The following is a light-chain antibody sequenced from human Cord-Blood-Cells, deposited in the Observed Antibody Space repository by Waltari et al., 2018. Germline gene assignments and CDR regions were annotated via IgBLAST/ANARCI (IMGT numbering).Light chain of an antibody. CDR2: DAS. CDR1: QSVSSY. J-gene: IGKJ1*01. V-gene: IGKV3-11*01. CDR3: QQRSNWLWT. Sequence: EIVLTQSPATLSLSPGERATLSCRASQSVSSYLAWYQQKPGQAPRLLIYDASNRATGIPARFSGSGSGTDFTLTISSLEPKDFAVDYCQQRSNWLWTFGQGTKVEIK.